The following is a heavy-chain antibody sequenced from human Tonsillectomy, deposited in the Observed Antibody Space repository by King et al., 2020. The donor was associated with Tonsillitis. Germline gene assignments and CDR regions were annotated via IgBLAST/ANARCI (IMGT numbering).Heavy chain of an antibody. J-gene: IGHJ6*02. V-gene: IGHV3-30*18. Sequence: VQLVESGGGVVQPGRSLKLSCAASGFTFSSYGMHWVRQAPGKGLEWVAVISYDGRYKYYPNSVKGRFTISRDNSKNTVYLQMNSLRGEDTAVYYCAKDRDSKVAARGRFYYGMDVGGRGTTVTVSS. CDR1: GFTFSSYG. D-gene: IGHD4-11*01. CDR2: ISYDGRYK. CDR3: AKDRDSKVAARGRFYYGMDV.